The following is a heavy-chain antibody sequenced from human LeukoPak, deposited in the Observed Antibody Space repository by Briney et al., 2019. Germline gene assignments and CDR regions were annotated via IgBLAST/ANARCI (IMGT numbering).Heavy chain of an antibody. Sequence: PSETLSLTCTVSGGSISSSSYYWGWIRQPPGKGLEWIGSISYGGNTYYNPSLKSRVTISVDTSKNQFSLQLTSVTAADAAVYYCARHRSVSYWEYFQHWGQGNLVTASS. CDR1: GGSISSSSYY. V-gene: IGHV4-39*01. J-gene: IGHJ1*01. CDR3: ARHRSVSYWEYFQH. D-gene: IGHD1-26*01. CDR2: ISYGGNT.